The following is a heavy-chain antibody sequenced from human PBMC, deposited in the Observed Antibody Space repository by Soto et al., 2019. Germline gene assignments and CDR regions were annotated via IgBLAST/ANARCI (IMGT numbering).Heavy chain of an antibody. Sequence: QVQLQESGPGLVKPSQTLSLTCTVSGGSISSGAYYWSWVRQPPGKGLEWIGYIYYSGSTYYNPSLKSRVTISVDTSKNQFSLKLSSVTATDTAVYYCARDNYGDTYYFDYWGPGTLVTVSS. CDR1: GGSISSGAYY. CDR3: ARDNYGDTYYFDY. D-gene: IGHD4-17*01. J-gene: IGHJ4*02. CDR2: IYYSGST. V-gene: IGHV4-30-4*01.